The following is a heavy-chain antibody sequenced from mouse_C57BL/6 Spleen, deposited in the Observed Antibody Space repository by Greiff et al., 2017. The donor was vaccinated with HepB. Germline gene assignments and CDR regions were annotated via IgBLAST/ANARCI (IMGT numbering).Heavy chain of an antibody. Sequence: QVQLKQSGAELVMPGASVKLSCKASGYTFTSYWMHWVKQRPGQGLEWIGEIDPSDSYTNYNQKFKGKSTLTVDKSSSTAYMQLSSLTSEDSAVYCCARKGIYYGNYEGFLEAMDYWGQGTSVTVSS. V-gene: IGHV1-69*01. CDR2: IDPSDSYT. J-gene: IGHJ4*01. CDR3: ARKGIYYGNYEGFLEAMDY. CDR1: GYTFTSYW. D-gene: IGHD2-1*01.